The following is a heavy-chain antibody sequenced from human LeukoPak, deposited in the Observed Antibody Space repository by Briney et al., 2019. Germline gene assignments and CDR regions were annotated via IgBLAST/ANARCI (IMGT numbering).Heavy chain of an antibody. Sequence: SSETLSLTCTVSGGSISSGDYYWSWIRQPPGKGLEWIGYIYYSGSTYYNPSLKSRVTISVDTSKNQFSLKLSSVTAADTAVYYSARSFHVTMVRGVIDYFDYWRQGTLVTVSS. D-gene: IGHD3-10*01. CDR1: GGSISSGDYY. J-gene: IGHJ4*02. CDR3: ARSFHVTMVRGVIDYFDY. V-gene: IGHV4-30-4*08. CDR2: IYYSGST.